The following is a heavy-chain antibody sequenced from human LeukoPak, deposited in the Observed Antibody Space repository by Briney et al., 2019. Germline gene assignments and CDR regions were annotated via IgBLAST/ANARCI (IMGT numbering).Heavy chain of an antibody. CDR3: AGIGYSSGRVDY. J-gene: IGHJ4*02. CDR1: GGSFSDYY. Sequence: PSETLSLTCAVYGGSFSDYYWSWIRQPPGKGLEWIGEINHSGSTNYNPSLKSRVTISVDTSKNQFSLKLSSVTAADTAVYYCAGIGYSSGRVDYWGQGTLVTVSS. D-gene: IGHD6-19*01. CDR2: INHSGST. V-gene: IGHV4-34*01.